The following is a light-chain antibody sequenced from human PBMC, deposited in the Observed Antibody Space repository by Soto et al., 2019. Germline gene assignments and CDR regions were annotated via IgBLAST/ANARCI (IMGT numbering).Light chain of an antibody. J-gene: IGKJ5*01. V-gene: IGKV3-15*01. CDR2: GAS. Sequence: EILMTQSPATLSVSPWEIATLSCRASQSISNNVAWYQQKPGQAPRLLIFGASTRATGIPARFSGSWSGTEFTLTISSLQSEDFAVYYCQQYNNWPPITFGQGTRLEIK. CDR3: QQYNNWPPIT. CDR1: QSISNN.